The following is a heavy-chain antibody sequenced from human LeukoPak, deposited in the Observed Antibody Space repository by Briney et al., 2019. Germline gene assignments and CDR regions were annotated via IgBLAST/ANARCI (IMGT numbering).Heavy chain of an antibody. Sequence: GESLKISCQASGYTFDRSWIGWVRQMPGKGFQWLGIVYPRDSDTRYSPSVQGHVTITADTSTDTAYLRWGSLRASDTANYFCVRQIAVAGRTTSEYWYCIDVWGKGTAVTVSS. V-gene: IGHV5-51*01. CDR1: GYTFDRSW. CDR2: VYPRDSDT. J-gene: IGHJ6*03. D-gene: IGHD6-19*01. CDR3: VRQIAVAGRTTSEYWYCIDV.